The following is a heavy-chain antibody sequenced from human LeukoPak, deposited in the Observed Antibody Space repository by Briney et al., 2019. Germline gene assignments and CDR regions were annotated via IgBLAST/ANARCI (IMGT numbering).Heavy chain of an antibody. Sequence: SETLSLTCTVSGYSISSGYYWGWIRQPPGKGLEWIGSIYHSGSTYYNPSLKSRVTISVDTSKNQFSLKVTSVTAADTAVHYCTRDTGTTGEVKFDPWGQGTLVTVSS. CDR1: GYSISSGYY. V-gene: IGHV4-38-2*02. D-gene: IGHD4-17*01. J-gene: IGHJ5*02. CDR3: TRDTGTTGEVKFDP. CDR2: IYHSGST.